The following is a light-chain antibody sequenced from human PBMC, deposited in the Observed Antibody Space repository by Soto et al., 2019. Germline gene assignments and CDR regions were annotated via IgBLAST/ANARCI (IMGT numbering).Light chain of an antibody. CDR1: QSVSSTY. J-gene: IGKJ1*01. CDR3: QQYGSSLST. Sequence: DIVLTQSPGTLSLSPGERATLSCMASQSVSSTYLAWYQQKPGQAPRLLIYGASSRATGIQDRFSGSGSGTDFTLTISRLEPEDFAVYYCQQYGSSLSTFGQGPKVQIK. V-gene: IGKV3-20*01. CDR2: GAS.